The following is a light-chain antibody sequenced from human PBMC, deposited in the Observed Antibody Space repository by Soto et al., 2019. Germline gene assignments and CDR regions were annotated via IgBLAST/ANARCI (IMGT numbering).Light chain of an antibody. CDR1: SSDVGAYNH. CDR3: CSYTTSDTRV. Sequence: QSALTQPASVSGSPGQSITISCTGTSSDVGAYNHVSWYQHHPGKAPKLKIYEVNNRPSGVSNRFSGSKSGYTASLTISGLQAEDEADYYCCSYTTSDTRVFGTGTKLTVL. J-gene: IGLJ1*01. CDR2: EVN. V-gene: IGLV2-14*01.